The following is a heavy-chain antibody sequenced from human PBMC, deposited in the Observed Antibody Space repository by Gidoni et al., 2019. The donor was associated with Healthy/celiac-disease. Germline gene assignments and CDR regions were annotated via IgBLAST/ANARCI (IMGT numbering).Heavy chain of an antibody. CDR1: GFTFSSYA. V-gene: IGHV3-30*04. Sequence: QVQLLESGGGVVQPGRSLRLSCPASGFTFSSYALHGVRQAPGKGLEWVAVISYDGSNKYYADSVKGRFTISRDNSKNTLYLQMNSLRAEDTAVYYCARDTAMASSGDYWGQGTLVTVSS. D-gene: IGHD5-18*01. CDR2: ISYDGSNK. CDR3: ARDTAMASSGDY. J-gene: IGHJ4*02.